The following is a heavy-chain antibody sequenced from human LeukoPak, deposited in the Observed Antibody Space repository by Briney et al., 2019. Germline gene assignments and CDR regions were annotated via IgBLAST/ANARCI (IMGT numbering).Heavy chain of an antibody. CDR2: ISGSGGST. Sequence: GGSLRLSCAASGFTLSSYAMSWVRQAPGKGLEWVSAISGSGGSTYYADSVKGRFTISRDNSKNTLYLQMNSLGAEDTAVYYCATSMGFNWFDPWGQGTLVTVSS. V-gene: IGHV3-23*01. CDR1: GFTLSSYA. J-gene: IGHJ5*02. CDR3: ATSMGFNWFDP.